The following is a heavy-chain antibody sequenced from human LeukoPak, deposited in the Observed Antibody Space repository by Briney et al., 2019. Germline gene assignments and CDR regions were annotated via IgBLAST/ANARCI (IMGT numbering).Heavy chain of an antibody. D-gene: IGHD3-16*02. J-gene: IGHJ4*02. V-gene: IGHV1-18*01. Sequence: ASVKVSCKASGYTFSSNGVSWVRQAPGQGLEWMGWISAYNGNTNYAQKLQGRVTMTTDTSTSTAYMELRSLRSDDTAVYYCARESGKNDYVWGSYRQPWDYWGQGTLVTVSS. CDR3: ARESGKNDYVWGSYRQPWDY. CDR1: GYTFSSNG. CDR2: ISAYNGNT.